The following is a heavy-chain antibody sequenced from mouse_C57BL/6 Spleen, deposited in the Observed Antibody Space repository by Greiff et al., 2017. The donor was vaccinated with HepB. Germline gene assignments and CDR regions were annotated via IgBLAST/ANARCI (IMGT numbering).Heavy chain of an antibody. J-gene: IGHJ2*01. Sequence: QVQLQQPGAELVKPGASVKLSCKASGYTFTSYWMHWVKQRPGRGLEWIGRIDPNSGGTKYNEKFKSKATLTVDKPSSSAYMQLRSLTSEDSAVYYCANHDYDEDYFDYWGQGTPLTVSS. CDR3: ANHDYDEDYFDY. CDR2: IDPNSGGT. V-gene: IGHV1-72*01. D-gene: IGHD2-4*01. CDR1: GYTFTSYW.